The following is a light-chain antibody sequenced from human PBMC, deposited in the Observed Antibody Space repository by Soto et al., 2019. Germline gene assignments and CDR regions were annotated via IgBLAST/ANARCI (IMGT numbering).Light chain of an antibody. CDR3: QQYGTTRIT. J-gene: IGKJ5*01. CDR1: QSVSNSY. V-gene: IGKV3-20*01. CDR2: GAS. Sequence: EIVLTQSPGTVSLSPGERATLACMASQSVSNSYLAWYQQKPGQAPRLLMYGASNRATGIPDRFSGSGSETDFTLTISRLEPEDFAVYYCQQYGTTRITFGQGTRLEIK.